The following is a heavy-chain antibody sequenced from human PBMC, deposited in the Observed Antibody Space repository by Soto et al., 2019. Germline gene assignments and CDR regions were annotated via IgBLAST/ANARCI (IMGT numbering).Heavy chain of an antibody. J-gene: IGHJ3*02. CDR1: GFIFSSYA. D-gene: IGHD6-19*01. Sequence: EVQLLESGGGLVQPGGSLRLSCAASGFIFSSYAMSWVRQAPGKGLEWVSAISGSGTTAYYADSVKGRFTFSRDNSKKTMYLQMNSLRAEDTAVYYCAKTTDGWFSAFEIGGQGTMVTVSS. CDR3: AKTTDGWFSAFEI. CDR2: ISGSGTTA. V-gene: IGHV3-23*01.